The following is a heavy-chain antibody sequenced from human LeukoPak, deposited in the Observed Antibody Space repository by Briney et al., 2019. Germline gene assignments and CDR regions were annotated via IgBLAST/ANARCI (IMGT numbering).Heavy chain of an antibody. CDR3: ATHYDSSGYYLLPFDI. D-gene: IGHD3-22*01. Sequence: SETPSLTCTVSGGSITSYYWSWIRQPPGKGLEWIGYIYSTGSTNYNPSLRSRVTISVDTSKNQFSLKLTSVTAADTAVYYCATHYDSSGYYLLPFDIWGQGTMVTVSS. CDR2: IYSTGST. CDR1: GGSITSYY. V-gene: IGHV4-59*01. J-gene: IGHJ3*02.